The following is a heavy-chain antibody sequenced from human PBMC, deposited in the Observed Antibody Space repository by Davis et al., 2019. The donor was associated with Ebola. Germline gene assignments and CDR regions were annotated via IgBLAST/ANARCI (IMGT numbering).Heavy chain of an antibody. CDR3: MRWSLYSGHDCDL. V-gene: IGHV3-11*06. J-gene: IGHJ5*02. CDR2: MSGDSLYT. Sequence: GESLKISCAASGFTFTDYYMSWIRQAPGKGLEWVSYMSGDSLYTNYADSVRGRFTISRDDAKSSLYLQMNSLRAEDTAVYYCMRWSLYSGHDCDLWGQGTLVTVS. CDR1: GFTFTDYY. D-gene: IGHD1-26*01.